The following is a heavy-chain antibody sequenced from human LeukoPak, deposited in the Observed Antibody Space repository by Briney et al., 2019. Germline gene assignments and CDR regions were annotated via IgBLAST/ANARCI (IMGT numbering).Heavy chain of an antibody. CDR1: GFTFSSYW. CDR3: ARDRDWDYYDSSGYYQV. Sequence: PGGSLRLSCAASGFTFSSYWMHWVRQAPGKGLVWVSRINSDGSSTSYADSVKGRFTISRDNAKNTLYLQMNSLRAEDTAVYYCARDRDWDYYDSSGYYQVWGQGTLVTVSS. V-gene: IGHV3-74*01. CDR2: INSDGSST. J-gene: IGHJ4*02. D-gene: IGHD3-22*01.